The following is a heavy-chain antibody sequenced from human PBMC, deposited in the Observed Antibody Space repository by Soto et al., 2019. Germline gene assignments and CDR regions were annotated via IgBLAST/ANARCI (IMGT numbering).Heavy chain of an antibody. Sequence: ASVQVYCKASGGTFSRDATSWVRQAPGQGLEWMGGIIPIFGTANYAQKFQGRVTITADESTSTAYMELSSLRSEDTAVYYCASLAGDCGGDCYPIDYWGQGTLVTVSS. CDR2: IIPIFGTA. CDR3: ASLAGDCGGDCYPIDY. J-gene: IGHJ4*02. CDR1: GGTFSRDA. V-gene: IGHV1-69*01. D-gene: IGHD2-21*02.